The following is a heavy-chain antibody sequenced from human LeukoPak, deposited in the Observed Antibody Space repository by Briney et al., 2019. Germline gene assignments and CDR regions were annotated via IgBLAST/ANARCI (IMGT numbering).Heavy chain of an antibody. CDR2: VYHSGIT. J-gene: IGHJ5*02. CDR1: GDSISSYY. D-gene: IGHD6-13*01. CDR3: ARALRQHLVTGWFDP. Sequence: SETLSLTCTVSGDSISSYYWNWSRQPPGKGLEWIGYVYHSGITNYNPSLKSRVTISVDTSKNQFSLRLTSLTAADTAVYYCARALRQHLVTGWFDPWGQGTLVTVSS. V-gene: IGHV4-59*01.